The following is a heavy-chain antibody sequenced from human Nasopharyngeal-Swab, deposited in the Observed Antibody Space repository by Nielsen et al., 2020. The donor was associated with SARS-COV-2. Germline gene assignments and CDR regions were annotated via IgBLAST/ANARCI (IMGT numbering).Heavy chain of an antibody. D-gene: IGHD3-3*01. CDR2: IYYSGST. CDR3: ASGGVNANTIFGVVIPPLWYYYGMDV. Sequence: WIRQPPGKGLEWIGYIYYSGSTNYNPSLKSRVTISVDTTKNQFPLKLSSVTAADTAVYYCASGGVNANTIFGVVIPPLWYYYGMDVWGQGTTVTVSS. J-gene: IGHJ6*02. V-gene: IGHV4-59*12.